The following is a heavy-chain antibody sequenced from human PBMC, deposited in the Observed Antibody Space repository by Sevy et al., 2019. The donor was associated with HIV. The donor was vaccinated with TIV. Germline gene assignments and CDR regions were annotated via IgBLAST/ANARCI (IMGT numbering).Heavy chain of an antibody. D-gene: IGHD3-10*01. CDR1: GFTFDDYG. Sequence: GGSLRPSCVASGFTFDDYGMHWVRQAPGKGLEWVSGISWNSGSIGYADSVKGRFTISRDNAKNSLYLQMNSLRAEDTALYYCAKGYMVRGAPTSFFDYWGQGTLVTVSS. CDR3: AKGYMVRGAPTSFFDY. V-gene: IGHV3-9*01. J-gene: IGHJ4*02. CDR2: ISWNSGSI.